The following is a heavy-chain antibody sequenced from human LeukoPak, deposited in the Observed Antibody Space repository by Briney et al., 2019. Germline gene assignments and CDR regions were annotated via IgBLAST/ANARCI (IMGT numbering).Heavy chain of an antibody. D-gene: IGHD6-13*01. Sequence: PGGSLRLSCAASGFTFSSYGMHWVRQAPGEGLEWVAVIWYDGSNKYYADSVKGRFTISRDNSKNTLYLQMNSLRAEDTAVYYCARDALAAAGLDYWGQGTLVTVSS. V-gene: IGHV3-33*01. CDR3: ARDALAAAGLDY. J-gene: IGHJ4*02. CDR2: IWYDGSNK. CDR1: GFTFSSYG.